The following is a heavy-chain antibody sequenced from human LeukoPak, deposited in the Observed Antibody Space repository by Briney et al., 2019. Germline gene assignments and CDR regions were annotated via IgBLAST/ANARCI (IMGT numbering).Heavy chain of an antibody. CDR1: GFTFSSHW. J-gene: IGHJ4*02. CDR2: IYSGGST. D-gene: IGHD4-17*01. CDR3: ARVDYGDYGFDY. Sequence: TGGSLRLSCAASGFTFSSHWMSWVRQAPGKGLEWVSVIYSGGSTYYADSVKGRFTISRDNSKNTLYLQMNSLRAEDTAVYYCARVDYGDYGFDYWGQGTLVTVSS. V-gene: IGHV3-66*01.